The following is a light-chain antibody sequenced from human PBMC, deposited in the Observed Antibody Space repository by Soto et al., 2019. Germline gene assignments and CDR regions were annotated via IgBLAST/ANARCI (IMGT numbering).Light chain of an antibody. CDR3: LQYELDAT. CDR1: QGISSY. J-gene: IGKJ1*01. Sequence: IQMTQSPSTLSASTGDRVTITCRASQGISSYLAWYQQKPGKAPKLLIYAASTLQSGVPSRFSGSGSGTDFTLTISSLQPGDFATYYCLQYELDATFGQGTKVDI. CDR2: AAS. V-gene: IGKV1-8*01.